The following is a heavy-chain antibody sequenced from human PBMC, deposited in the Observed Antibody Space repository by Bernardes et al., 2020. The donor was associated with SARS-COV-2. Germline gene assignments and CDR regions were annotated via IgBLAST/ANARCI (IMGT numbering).Heavy chain of an antibody. D-gene: IGHD4-17*01. CDR1: GFTFSSYA. J-gene: IGHJ6*02. CDR2: ISGSGGST. V-gene: IGHV3-23*01. Sequence: GGSLRLSCAASGFTFSSYAMSWVRQAPGKGLEWVSAISGSGGSTYYADSVKGRFTISRDNSKNTLYLQMNSLRAEDTAVYYCAKDPQVSGDYEDYYYYYGMDVWGQGTTVTVSS. CDR3: AKDPQVSGDYEDYYYYYGMDV.